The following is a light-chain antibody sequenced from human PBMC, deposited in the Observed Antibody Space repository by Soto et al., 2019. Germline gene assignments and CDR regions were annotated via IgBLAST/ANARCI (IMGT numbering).Light chain of an antibody. V-gene: IGKV1-9*01. J-gene: IGKJ3*01. CDR1: QGISSY. CDR3: PQLNSYPIT. Sequence: DIQLTQSPSFLSASVGDRLTITCRASQGISSYLAWYQQKPGKAPKLLIYAASTLQSGVPSRFSGSGSGTEFTIKISSLHPEDYATYYCPQLNSYPITFGPGRQVDI. CDR2: AAS.